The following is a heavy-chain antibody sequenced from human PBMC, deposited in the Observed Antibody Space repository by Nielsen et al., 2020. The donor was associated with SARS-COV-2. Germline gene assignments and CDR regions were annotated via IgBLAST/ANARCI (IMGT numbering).Heavy chain of an antibody. D-gene: IGHD5-18*01. CDR1: GGTFSSYA. CDR2: IIPILGIV. V-gene: IGHV1-69*04. J-gene: IGHJ6*02. Sequence: SVKVSCKASGGTFSSYAISWVRQAPGQGLEWMGRIIPILGIVNYAQKLQGRVTITADKSTSTAYMKLRSLRSEDTAVYYCASPAGGYRYGLNYHYYGMDVWGQGTTVTVSS. CDR3: ASPAGGYRYGLNYHYYGMDV.